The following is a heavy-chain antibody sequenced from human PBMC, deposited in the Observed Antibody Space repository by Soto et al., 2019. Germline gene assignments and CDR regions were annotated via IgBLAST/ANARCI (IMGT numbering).Heavy chain of an antibody. J-gene: IGHJ4*02. Sequence: GGSLRLSYEVAGGNCVDYGGRWVRQAPGKGLEWVAAISHDGTNKNYGDSVKGRFTISRDNSKKTLYLQMNSLRPEDTALYYCAKDEYYYSRSGYYIFDSWGQGTLVTVPS. CDR1: GGNCVDYG. CDR3: AKDEYYYSRSGYYIFDS. CDR2: ISHDGTNK. V-gene: IGHV3-30*18. D-gene: IGHD3-22*01.